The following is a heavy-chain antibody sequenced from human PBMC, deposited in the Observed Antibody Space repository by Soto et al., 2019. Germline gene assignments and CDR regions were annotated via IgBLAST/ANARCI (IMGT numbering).Heavy chain of an antibody. Sequence: QLQLQESGPGLVKPSETLSLTCTVSGVSISSSSYYWGWIRQPPGKGLEWIGSIYYSGSTYYNPSLKSRVTISVDTSKNQFSLKLSSVTAADTAVYYCARQNYYDRSGTTFDYWGQGTLVTVSS. J-gene: IGHJ4*02. CDR2: IYYSGST. V-gene: IGHV4-39*01. CDR3: ARQNYYDRSGTTFDY. D-gene: IGHD3-22*01. CDR1: GVSISSSSYY.